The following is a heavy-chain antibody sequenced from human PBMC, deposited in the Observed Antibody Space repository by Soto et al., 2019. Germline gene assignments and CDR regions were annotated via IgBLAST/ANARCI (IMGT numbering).Heavy chain of an antibody. CDR3: ARAIGPTLFDY. CDR2: IGTAGDT. CDR1: GFTFSSYD. Sequence: GGSLRLSCSASGFTFSSYDMHWVRQGPGKGLEWVSAIGTAGDTNYAGTVKGRFTISRENAKNSLYLQMNSLRAGDTAIYFCARAIGPTLFDYWGQGTLVTVSS. V-gene: IGHV3-13*04. J-gene: IGHJ4*02. D-gene: IGHD3-22*01.